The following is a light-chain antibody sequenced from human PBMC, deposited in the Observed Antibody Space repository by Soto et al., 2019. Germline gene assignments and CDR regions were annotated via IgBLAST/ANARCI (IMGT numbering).Light chain of an antibody. CDR1: QSFSSSY. CDR3: QQYGSSPGLYT. J-gene: IGKJ2*01. V-gene: IGKV3-20*01. Sequence: VVLTQSPGTLSLSPGERATLSCRASQSFSSSYLAWYQQKPGQAPRLLIYGASSRATGIPDRFSGSGSGTDFTLTISRREPEDFAVYYCQQYGSSPGLYTFGQGTKLEIK. CDR2: GAS.